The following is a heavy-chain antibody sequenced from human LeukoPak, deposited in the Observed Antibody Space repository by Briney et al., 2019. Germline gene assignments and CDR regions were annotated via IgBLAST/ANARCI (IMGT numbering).Heavy chain of an antibody. J-gene: IGHJ1*01. CDR3: ARDFSSSWSTTRAEYFQH. V-gene: IGHV1-2*02. CDR2: INPNSGGT. Sequence: ASVKVSCKASGYTFTGYYMHWVRQAPGQGLEWMGWINPNSGGTNYAQKFQGRVTMTRDTSISTAYMELSRLRSDDTAVYYCARDFSSSWSTTRAEYFQHWGQGTLVIVSS. CDR1: GYTFTGYY. D-gene: IGHD6-13*01.